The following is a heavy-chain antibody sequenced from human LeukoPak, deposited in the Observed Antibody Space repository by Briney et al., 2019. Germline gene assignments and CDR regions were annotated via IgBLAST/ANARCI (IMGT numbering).Heavy chain of an antibody. CDR1: GFTFSSYE. CDR2: ISSSGSTI. V-gene: IGHV3-48*03. Sequence: GGSLRLSCAASGFTFSSYEMNWVRQAPGKGLKWVSYISSSGSTIYYADSVKGRFTISRDNAKNSLYLQMNSLRAEDTAVYYCARDREMATIDWGQGTLVTVSS. J-gene: IGHJ4*02. D-gene: IGHD5-24*01. CDR3: ARDREMATID.